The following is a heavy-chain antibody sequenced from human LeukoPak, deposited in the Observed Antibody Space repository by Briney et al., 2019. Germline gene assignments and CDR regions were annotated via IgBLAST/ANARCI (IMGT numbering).Heavy chain of an antibody. D-gene: IGHD6-19*01. V-gene: IGHV3-21*01. Sequence: GGSLRLSCAASGFTFSTYTMNWVRQAPGKGLEWVSSITSGGGYIYYADSVKGRFTISRDNAKNSLYLQMNSLRAEDTALYYCARVYNSGQNDYWGQGTLVTVSS. CDR3: ARVYNSGQNDY. CDR1: GFTFSTYT. J-gene: IGHJ4*02. CDR2: ITSGGGYI.